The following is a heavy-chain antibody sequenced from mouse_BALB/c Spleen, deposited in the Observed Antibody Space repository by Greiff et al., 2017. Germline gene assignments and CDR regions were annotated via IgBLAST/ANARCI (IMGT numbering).Heavy chain of an antibody. V-gene: IGHV1-54*01. J-gene: IGHJ3*01. Sequence: QVQLQQSGAELVRPGTSVKVSCKASGYAFTNYLIEWVKQRPGQGLEWIGVINPGSGGTNYNEKFKGKATLTADKSSSTAYMQLSSLTSDDSAVYFCARGGIMITTGFAYWGQGTLVTVSA. CDR1: GYAFTNYL. D-gene: IGHD2-4*01. CDR3: ARGGIMITTGFAY. CDR2: INPGSGGT.